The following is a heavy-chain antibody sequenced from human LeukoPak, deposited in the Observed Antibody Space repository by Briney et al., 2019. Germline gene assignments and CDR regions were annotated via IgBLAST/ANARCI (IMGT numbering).Heavy chain of an antibody. CDR2: INVYNGNT. D-gene: IGHD4-17*01. CDR1: GYNFTDFG. CDR3: ASYGDYGRTLAAFDI. Sequence: ASVKVSCKTSGYNFTDFGIIWVRQAPGQGLEWMGWINVYNGNTNYAQKLQGRVTMTTDTSTSTAYMEATSLRSDDTAIYFCASYGDYGRTLAAFDIWGQGTMVTDSS. J-gene: IGHJ3*02. V-gene: IGHV1-18*01.